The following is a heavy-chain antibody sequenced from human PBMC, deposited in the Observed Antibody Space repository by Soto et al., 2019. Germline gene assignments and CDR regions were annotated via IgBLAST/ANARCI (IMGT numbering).Heavy chain of an antibody. CDR2: IYYSGST. J-gene: IGHJ5*02. D-gene: IGHD3-3*01. CDR3: ARWWSGSRQGFDP. Sequence: TPSLTCTVSGGSISSGDYYWSWIRQHPGKGLEWIGYIYYSGSTYYNPSLKSRVTISVDTSKNQFSLKLSSVTAADTAVYYCARWWSGSRQGFDPWGQGTLVTVSS. V-gene: IGHV4-31*03. CDR1: GGSISSGDYY.